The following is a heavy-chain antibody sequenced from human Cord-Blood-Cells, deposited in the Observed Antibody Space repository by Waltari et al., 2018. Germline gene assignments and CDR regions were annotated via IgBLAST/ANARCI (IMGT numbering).Heavy chain of an antibody. CDR3: VHYDFTRGDYFDY. CDR2: IYYSGST. J-gene: IGHJ4*02. D-gene: IGHD3-22*01. V-gene: IGHV4-39*01. CDR1: GGSISSSSYY. Sequence: QLQLQESGPGLVKPSETLSLTCTVSGGSISSSSYYWGWIRQPPGTGLEWIGSIYYSGSTYYNPSLKSRVTISVDTSKNQFSLKLSSVTAADTAVYYCVHYDFTRGDYFDYWGQGTLVTVSS.